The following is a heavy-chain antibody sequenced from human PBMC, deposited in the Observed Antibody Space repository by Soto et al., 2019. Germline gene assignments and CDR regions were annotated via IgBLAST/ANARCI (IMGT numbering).Heavy chain of an antibody. V-gene: IGHV4-34*02. Sequence: QVHLQQWGAGLLKPSETLSLTCAVYGESFIGYYWTWIRQPPGKGLEWIGEINHRGSANYNPSLKSRVTISVDTSNNQFSLKLSSVTDADTSIYYCARTDIVTTNGFDPWGPGTLVTVSS. CDR3: ARTDIVTTNGFDP. J-gene: IGHJ5*02. CDR2: INHRGSA. D-gene: IGHD5-12*01. CDR1: GESFIGYY.